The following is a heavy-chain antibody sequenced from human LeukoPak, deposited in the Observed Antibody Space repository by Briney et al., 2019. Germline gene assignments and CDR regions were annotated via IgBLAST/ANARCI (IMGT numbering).Heavy chain of an antibody. D-gene: IGHD5-18*01. CDR2: INHSGST. CDR3: AREIQLWSLAYYMDV. CDR1: GGSFSGYY. V-gene: IGHV4-34*01. Sequence: SETLSLTCAVYGGSFSGYYWSWIRQPPGKGLEWIGEINHSGSTNYNPSLKSRVTISVDTSKNQFSLKLSSVTAADTAVYYCAREIQLWSLAYYMDVWGKGTTVTVSS. J-gene: IGHJ6*03.